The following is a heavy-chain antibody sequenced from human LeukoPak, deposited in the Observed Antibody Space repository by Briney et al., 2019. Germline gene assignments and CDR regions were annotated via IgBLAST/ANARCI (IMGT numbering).Heavy chain of an antibody. J-gene: IGHJ6*02. V-gene: IGHV3-48*03. CDR3: ARVRCSSTSCYFGMDV. CDR2: ITRSGSDT. CDR1: GFTFSSYE. Sequence: PGGSLRLSCAASGFTFSSYEMNWVRQAPGKGLEWVSYITRSGSDTHYADSVKGRFTISRDNAKNSLYLQMNSLRAEDTAVYYCARVRCSSTSCYFGMDVWGQGTTVTVSS. D-gene: IGHD2-2*01.